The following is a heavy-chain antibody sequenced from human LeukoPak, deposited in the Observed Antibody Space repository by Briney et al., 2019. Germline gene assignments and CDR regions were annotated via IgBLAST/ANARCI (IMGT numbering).Heavy chain of an antibody. J-gene: IGHJ4*02. Sequence: GASVKVSCKVSGYTLTELSMHWVRQAPGKGLEWMGGFDPEDGETIYAQKFQGRVTMTEDTSTDTAYMELSSLRSEDTAVYYCATDLGVVVTAIHSCWGQGTLVTVSS. CDR2: FDPEDGET. CDR3: ATDLGVVVTAIHSC. V-gene: IGHV1-24*01. CDR1: GYTLTELS. D-gene: IGHD2-21*02.